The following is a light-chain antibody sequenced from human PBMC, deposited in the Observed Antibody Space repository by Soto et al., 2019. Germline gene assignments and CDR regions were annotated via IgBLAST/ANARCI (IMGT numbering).Light chain of an antibody. Sequence: DIQMTQSPSSVSASVGDRVTITCRASQGMSSWLGWYQQKPGKAPKLLIYAASSLQSGVPSRFIGSGSGTDFTLTISSLQPEDFATYYCQQANSFPFTFGGGTKVEIK. CDR3: QQANSFPFT. V-gene: IGKV1D-12*01. CDR2: AAS. CDR1: QGMSSW. J-gene: IGKJ4*01.